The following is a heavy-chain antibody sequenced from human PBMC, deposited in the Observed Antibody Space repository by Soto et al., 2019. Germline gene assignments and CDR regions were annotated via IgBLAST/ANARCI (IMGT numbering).Heavy chain of an antibody. Sequence: QVQLVESGGGVVQPGRSLRLSCAASGFTFISYGMHWVRQAPGKGLEWVAVISYDGSNKYYADSVKGRFTISRDNSKNXLDRQMNSLRAEDTAVYYCAKYYGSGRTLTSTADYWGQGTLITVSS. V-gene: IGHV3-30*18. CDR2: ISYDGSNK. J-gene: IGHJ4*02. D-gene: IGHD3-10*01. CDR1: GFTFISYG. CDR3: AKYYGSGRTLTSTADY.